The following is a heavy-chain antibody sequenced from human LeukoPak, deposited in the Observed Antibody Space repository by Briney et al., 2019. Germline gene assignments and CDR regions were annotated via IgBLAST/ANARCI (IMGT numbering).Heavy chain of an antibody. V-gene: IGHV4-34*01. D-gene: IGHD4-17*01. CDR3: ARAAYYGPHWAY. CDR1: GGSFSGYY. CDR2: INHSGGT. Sequence: SETLSLTCAVYGGSFSGYYWSWIRQPPGKGLEWIGEINHSGGTNYNPSLKSRVTISVDTSKNQFSLKLSSVTAADTAVYYCARAAYYGPHWAYWGQGTLVTVSS. J-gene: IGHJ4*02.